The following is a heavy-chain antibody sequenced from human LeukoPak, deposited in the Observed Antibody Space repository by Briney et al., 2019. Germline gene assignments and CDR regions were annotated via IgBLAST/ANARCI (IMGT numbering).Heavy chain of an antibody. Sequence: GASVKVSCKAFGYTFTGYYMHWVRQAPGQGLEWMGWINPNSGGTNYAQKFQGRVTMTRDTSISTAYMELSRLRSDDTAVYYCARDARRIAAAGTPSWFDPWGQGTLVTVSS. CDR2: INPNSGGT. CDR1: GYTFTGYY. CDR3: ARDARRIAAAGTPSWFDP. V-gene: IGHV1-2*02. J-gene: IGHJ5*02. D-gene: IGHD6-13*01.